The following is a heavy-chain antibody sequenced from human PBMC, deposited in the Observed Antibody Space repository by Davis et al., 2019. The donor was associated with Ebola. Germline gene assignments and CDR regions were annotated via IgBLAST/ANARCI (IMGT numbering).Heavy chain of an antibody. V-gene: IGHV4-59*01. CDR3: ARGSKATKRWLQNLRDYYGMDV. Sequence: SETLSLTCTVSGGSISSYYWSWIRQPPGKGLEWIGYIYYSGSTNYNPSLKSRLTISVDTSKNQFSLKLSSVTAADTAVYYCARGSKATKRWLQNLRDYYGMDVWGQGTTVTVSS. D-gene: IGHD5-24*01. CDR2: IYYSGST. J-gene: IGHJ6*02. CDR1: GGSISSYY.